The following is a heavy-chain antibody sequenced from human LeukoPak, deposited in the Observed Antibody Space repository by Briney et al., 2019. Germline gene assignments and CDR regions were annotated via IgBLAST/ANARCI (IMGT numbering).Heavy chain of an antibody. CDR1: GFTVSSNY. V-gene: IGHV3-53*01. J-gene: IGHJ6*02. CDR2: IYSGGST. Sequence: GGSLRLSCAASGFTVSSNYMSWVRQAPGKGLEWVSVIYSGGSTYYADSVKGRFTISRDNAKNTLYLQMNSLRAEDTAVYYCAREPSSSWYDYYGMDVWGQGTTVTVSS. CDR3: AREPSSSWYDYYGMDV. D-gene: IGHD6-13*01.